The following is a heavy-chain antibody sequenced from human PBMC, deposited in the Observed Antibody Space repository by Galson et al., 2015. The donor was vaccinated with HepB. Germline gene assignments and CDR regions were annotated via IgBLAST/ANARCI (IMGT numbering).Heavy chain of an antibody. CDR3: ARSKAGYYDSSGYYYFDY. CDR1: GYSFTSYW. V-gene: IGHV1-69*04. D-gene: IGHD3-22*01. CDR2: IIPILGIA. J-gene: IGHJ4*02. Sequence: QSGAEVKKPGESLKISCKGSGYSFTSYWIGWVRQVPGQGLEWMGRIIPILGIANYAQKFQGRVTITADKSTSTAYMELSSLRSEDTAVYYCARSKAGYYDSSGYYYFDYWGQGTLVTVSS.